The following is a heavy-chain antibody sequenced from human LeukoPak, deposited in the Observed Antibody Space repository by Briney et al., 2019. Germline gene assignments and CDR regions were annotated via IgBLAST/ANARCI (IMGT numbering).Heavy chain of an antibody. V-gene: IGHV1-69*04. Sequence: SVKVSCKASGGTFSSYTISWVRQAPGQGLEWMGRIIPILGIANYAQKFQGRVTITADKSTSTAYIELSSLRSEDTAVYYCARDSGSYSFDYWGQGTLVTVSS. CDR1: GGTFSSYT. CDR2: IIPILGIA. J-gene: IGHJ4*02. CDR3: ARDSGSYSFDY. D-gene: IGHD1-26*01.